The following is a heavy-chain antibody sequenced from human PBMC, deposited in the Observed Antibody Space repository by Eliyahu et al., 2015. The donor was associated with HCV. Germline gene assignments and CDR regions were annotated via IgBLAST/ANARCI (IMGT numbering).Heavy chain of an antibody. J-gene: IGHJ4*02. CDR3: ARTARLPDS. D-gene: IGHD2-15*01. Sequence: LLVESGGGLVKPGGSLRLSCAASGFPFRYHYMSWSRQAPGKGPEWLAYISQTGTDISYRDSIRGRFAISRDNSRNSVFLQMNSLRAEDTATYYCARTARLPDSWGQGTPVTVSS. CDR1: GFPFRYHY. CDR2: ISQTGTDI. V-gene: IGHV3-11*01.